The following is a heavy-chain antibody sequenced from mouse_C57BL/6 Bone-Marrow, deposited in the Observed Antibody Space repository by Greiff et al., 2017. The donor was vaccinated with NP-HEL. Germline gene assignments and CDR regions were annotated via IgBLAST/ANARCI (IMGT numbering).Heavy chain of an antibody. Sequence: EVQGVESGGGLVQPKGSLKLSCAASGFTFNTYAMHWVRQAPGKGLEWVARIRSKSSNYATYYADSVKDRFTISRDDSQSMLYLQMNNLKTEDTAMYYCVREGGYYGSRAWFAYWGQGTLVTVSA. CDR2: IRSKSSNYAT. CDR1: GFTFNTYA. D-gene: IGHD1-1*01. J-gene: IGHJ3*01. V-gene: IGHV10-3*01. CDR3: VREGGYYGSRAWFAY.